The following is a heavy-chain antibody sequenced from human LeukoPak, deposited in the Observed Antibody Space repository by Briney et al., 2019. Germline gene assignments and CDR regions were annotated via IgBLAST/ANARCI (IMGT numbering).Heavy chain of an antibody. CDR1: GFTFSSYW. J-gene: IGHJ4*02. Sequence: GGSLRLSCVASGFTFSSYWMHWVRQTPGKGLVWVSRIISDGSNTNYADSVKGRFTIPRDNAKNTRYLQMNSLRVEDTAMYYCARVYSSSFVFDYWGQGTLVTVSS. V-gene: IGHV3-74*01. CDR2: IISDGSNT. D-gene: IGHD6-6*01. CDR3: ARVYSSSFVFDY.